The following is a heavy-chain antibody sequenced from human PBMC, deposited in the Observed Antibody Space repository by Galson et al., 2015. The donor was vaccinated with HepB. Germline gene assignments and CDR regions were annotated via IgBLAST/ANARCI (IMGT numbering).Heavy chain of an antibody. V-gene: IGHV3-33*01. CDR3: ARSRITMARGPGGHDAFDI. CDR1: GFTFSSYG. J-gene: IGHJ3*02. Sequence: SLRLSCAASGFTFSSYGMHWVRQAPGKGLEWVAVIWYDGSNKYYADSVKGRFTISRDNSKNTLYLQMNSLRAEDTAVYYCARSRITMARGPGGHDAFDIWGQGTMVTVSS. CDR2: IWYDGSNK. D-gene: IGHD3-10*01.